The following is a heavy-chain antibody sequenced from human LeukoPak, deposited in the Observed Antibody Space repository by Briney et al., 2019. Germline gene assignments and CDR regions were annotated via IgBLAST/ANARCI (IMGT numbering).Heavy chain of an antibody. D-gene: IGHD5-18*01. CDR3: ARGPRGYSYQDY. J-gene: IGHJ4*02. CDR2: MNPNSGST. CDR1: GYTFTSYD. V-gene: IGHV1-8*01. Sequence: GASVKVSCKASGYTFTSYDITWVRQTTGQGLEWMGWMNPNSGSTGYAQKFQGRVTMTRNTSISTAYMELSSLRSEDTAVYYCARGPRGYSYQDYWGQGTLVTVSS.